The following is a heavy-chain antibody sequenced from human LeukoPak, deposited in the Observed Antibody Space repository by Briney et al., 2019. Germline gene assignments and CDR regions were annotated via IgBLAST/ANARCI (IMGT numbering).Heavy chain of an antibody. CDR3: ARQPLLTVRGVIIETDGRFDY. CDR2: IYYSGST. CDR1: GGSISSSSYY. V-gene: IGHV4-39*07. J-gene: IGHJ4*02. D-gene: IGHD3-10*01. Sequence: SETLSLTCTVSGGSISSSSYYWGWIRQPPGKGLEWIGSIYYSGSTYYNPSLKSRVTISVDTSKNQFSLKLSSVTAADTAVYYCARQPLLTVRGVIIETDGRFDYWGQGTLVTVSS.